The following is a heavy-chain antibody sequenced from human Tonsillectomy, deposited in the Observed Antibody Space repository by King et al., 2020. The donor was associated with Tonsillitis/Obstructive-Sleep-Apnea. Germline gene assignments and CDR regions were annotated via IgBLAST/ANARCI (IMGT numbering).Heavy chain of an antibody. CDR1: GFTFDDYA. D-gene: IGHD4-11*01. V-gene: IGHV3-9*01. Sequence: VQLVESGGGLVQPGRSLRLSCAASGFTFDDYAMHWVRQAPGKGLEWVSSISWNSGSVDYADSVKGRFTISRDNAKNSLYLQMDSLRAEDTAFYYCAKDIYSNHGGFDYWGPGTLVTVSS. CDR2: ISWNSGSV. J-gene: IGHJ4*02. CDR3: AKDIYSNHGGFDY.